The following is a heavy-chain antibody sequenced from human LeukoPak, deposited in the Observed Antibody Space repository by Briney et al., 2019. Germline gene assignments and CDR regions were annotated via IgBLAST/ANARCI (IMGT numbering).Heavy chain of an antibody. V-gene: IGHV5-51*01. Sequence: GESLKISCKGSGYSFTGYWIGWVRQMPGKGLEWMGIIYPGDSDTRYSPSFQGQVTMSADKSIATAYLQWSSLKASDTAMYYCASLARRVYGEYYFDYWGQGTLVTVSS. J-gene: IGHJ4*02. D-gene: IGHD2-8*01. CDR3: ASLARRVYGEYYFDY. CDR2: IYPGDSDT. CDR1: GYSFTGYW.